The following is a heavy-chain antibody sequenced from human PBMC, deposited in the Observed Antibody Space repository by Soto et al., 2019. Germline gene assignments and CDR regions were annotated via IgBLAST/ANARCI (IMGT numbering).Heavy chain of an antibody. D-gene: IGHD6-25*01. Sequence: PSETLSLTCVVSGGSISSSNWWSWVRQAPGKGLEWIGEMYHSGSTNYNPSLKSRGTISVDKSKNQFSLKLSSVTAADTAMYYCAKNAAGAFDMDVWGQGTTVTVSS. J-gene: IGHJ6*02. V-gene: IGHV4-4*02. CDR2: MYHSGST. CDR1: GGSISSSNW. CDR3: AKNAAGAFDMDV.